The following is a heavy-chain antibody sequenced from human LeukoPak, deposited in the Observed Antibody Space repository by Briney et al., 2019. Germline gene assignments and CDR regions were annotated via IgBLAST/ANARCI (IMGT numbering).Heavy chain of an antibody. D-gene: IGHD6-25*01. CDR1: GVSISSTSYY. Sequence: PSETLSLTCTVSGVSISSTSYYWGWIRQPPGKGLEWIASIYYSGSTYYNPSLKSRVTISVDTSKNQFSLKLTSVTAADTAVYYCARDSSGDGYSSGYHWGQGTLVTVSS. CDR2: IYYSGST. J-gene: IGHJ5*02. V-gene: IGHV4-39*07. CDR3: ARDSSGDGYSSGYH.